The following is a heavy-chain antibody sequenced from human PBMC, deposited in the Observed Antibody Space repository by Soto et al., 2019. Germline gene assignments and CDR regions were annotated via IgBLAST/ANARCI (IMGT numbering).Heavy chain of an antibody. CDR3: ARDDSSYAFDI. Sequence: EASVKVSCKASGYTFTSYAMHWVRQAPGQRLEWMGWINAGNGNTKYSQKFQGRVTMTRDTSTSTVYMELSSLRSEDTAVYYCARDDSSYAFDIWGQGTMVTVSS. CDR2: INAGNGNT. J-gene: IGHJ3*02. CDR1: GYTFTSYA. V-gene: IGHV1-3*01. D-gene: IGHD3-22*01.